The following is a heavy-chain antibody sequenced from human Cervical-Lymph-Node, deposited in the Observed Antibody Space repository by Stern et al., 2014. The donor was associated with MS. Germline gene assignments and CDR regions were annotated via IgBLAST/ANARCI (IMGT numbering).Heavy chain of an antibody. CDR3: AAVPDYYDSSGYDAFDI. V-gene: IGHV1-58*01. CDR1: GFTFTSSA. D-gene: IGHD3-22*01. CDR2: IVVGSGNT. Sequence: MQLVESGPEVKKPGTSVKVSCKASGFTFTSSAVQWVRQARVQRLEWIGWIVVGSGNTNYAQKFQERVTITRDMSTSTAYMELSSLRSEDTAVYYCAAVPDYYDSSGYDAFDIWGQGTMVTVSS. J-gene: IGHJ3*02.